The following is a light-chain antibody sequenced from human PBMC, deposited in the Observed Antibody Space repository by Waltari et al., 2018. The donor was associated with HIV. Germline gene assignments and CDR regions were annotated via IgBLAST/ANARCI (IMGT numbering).Light chain of an antibody. Sequence: SYELTQPPSVSVSPGQTASITCSGDKLGDKYACWYQQKPGQSPVLGIDQDSKRPSGIPERFSGSNSGNTATLTISGTQAMDEADYYCQAWDSSTVVFGGGTKLTVL. V-gene: IGLV3-1*01. CDR2: QDS. J-gene: IGLJ2*01. CDR1: KLGDKY. CDR3: QAWDSSTVV.